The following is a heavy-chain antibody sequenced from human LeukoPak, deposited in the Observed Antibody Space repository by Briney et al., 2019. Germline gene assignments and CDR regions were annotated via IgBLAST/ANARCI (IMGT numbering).Heavy chain of an antibody. J-gene: IGHJ4*02. D-gene: IGHD6-13*01. CDR3: ATRPGGSTWRGVFDF. Sequence: PSETLSLTCTVSGVSMRNHYWSWIRQPPGKGLEWIGYIYDSETTNYNPSLKSRVTMSLDTSKYQFSLKLSSVTAADTALYYCATRPGGSTWRGVFDFWSRGPLVTVSS. V-gene: IGHV4-59*11. CDR1: GVSMRNHY. CDR2: IYDSETT.